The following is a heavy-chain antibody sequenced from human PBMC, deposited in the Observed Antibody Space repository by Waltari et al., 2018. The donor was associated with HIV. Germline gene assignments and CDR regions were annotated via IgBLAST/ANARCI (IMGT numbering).Heavy chain of an antibody. CDR1: AFTFGSYS. J-gene: IGHJ4*02. V-gene: IGHV3-49*04. D-gene: IGHD6-13*01. Sequence: EVQLVASGGGLVQPGRSLRLSCNASAFTFGSYSMGWVRQAPGRGLEWVGFTRSKTYGGTTEYAASVKGRFTISRDDSKSIAYLQMNSLKSEDTAVYYCSRVGAAAAVTLDYWGQGTLVTVSS. CDR3: SRVGAAAAVTLDY. CDR2: TRSKTYGGTT.